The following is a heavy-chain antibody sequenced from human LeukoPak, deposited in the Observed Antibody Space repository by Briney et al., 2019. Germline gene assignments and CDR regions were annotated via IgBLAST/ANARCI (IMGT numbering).Heavy chain of an antibody. Sequence: KPSETLSLTCTVSGGSISSYYWSWIRQPPGKGLEWIGYIYYSGSTNYNPSLKSRVTISVDTSKNQFSLKLSSVTAADTAVYYCARVRGGSWSYPEYFQHWGQGTLVTVSS. V-gene: IGHV4-59*01. J-gene: IGHJ1*01. CDR1: GGSISSYY. CDR2: IYYSGST. D-gene: IGHD6-19*01. CDR3: ARVRGGSWSYPEYFQH.